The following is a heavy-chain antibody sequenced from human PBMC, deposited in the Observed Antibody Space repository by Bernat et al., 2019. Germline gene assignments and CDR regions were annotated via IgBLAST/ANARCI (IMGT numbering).Heavy chain of an antibody. CDR3: AKQNENGDAYLYFDY. CDR2: ISYDGSNK. V-gene: IGHV3-30*18. D-gene: IGHD4-17*01. Sequence: VQLVESGGGVVQPGRSLRLSCAASGFTFSSYGMHWVRQAPGKGLEWVAVISYDGSNKYYADSVKGRFTISRDNSKNTLYLQMNSLRAEDTAVYYCAKQNENGDAYLYFDYWGQGTLVTVSS. CDR1: GFTFSSYG. J-gene: IGHJ4*02.